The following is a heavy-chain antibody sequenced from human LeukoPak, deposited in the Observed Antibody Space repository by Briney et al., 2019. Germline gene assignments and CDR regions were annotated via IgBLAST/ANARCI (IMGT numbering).Heavy chain of an antibody. V-gene: IGHV4-4*07. CDR2: IHTGGNT. Sequence: SETLSLTCTVSAGSINSYYWSWVRQPAGKGLEWIGRIHTGGNTNYNPSLMSRVTMSVDTSKNQFSLRLTSVTAADTAVYYCAREVGATTPNWFDPWGQGTLVTVSS. D-gene: IGHD1-26*01. J-gene: IGHJ5*02. CDR1: AGSINSYY. CDR3: AREVGATTPNWFDP.